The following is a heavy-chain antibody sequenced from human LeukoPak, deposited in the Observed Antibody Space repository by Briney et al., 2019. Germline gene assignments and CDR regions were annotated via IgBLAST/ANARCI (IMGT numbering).Heavy chain of an antibody. CDR1: GFTFSSYT. CDR3: AKDVDYGEGLFDY. V-gene: IGHV3-23*01. Sequence: GGSLRLSCTASGFTFSSYTMTWVRQAPGKGLKWVSTITTGDGNTYYADSVKGRFTVSRDDSKNTLYLQMNSLRAEDTAVYYCAKDVDYGEGLFDYWGQGTLVTVSS. D-gene: IGHD4-17*01. J-gene: IGHJ4*02. CDR2: ITTGDGNT.